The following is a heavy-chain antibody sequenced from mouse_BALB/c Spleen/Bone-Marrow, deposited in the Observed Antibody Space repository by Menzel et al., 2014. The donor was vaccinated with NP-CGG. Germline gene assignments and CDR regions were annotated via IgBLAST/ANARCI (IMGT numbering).Heavy chain of an antibody. Sequence: QQSGSELVRPGASVKLSCKASGYTFTSYWMHWVKQRPGQGLEWIGNIYPGSGSTNYDEKFKSKATLTVDTSSSTAYMQLSSLTSEDSAVYYCTRLGSTMITTDAYWGQGTLVTVSA. V-gene: IGHV1S22*01. CDR2: IYPGSGST. J-gene: IGHJ3*01. CDR1: GYTFTSYW. D-gene: IGHD2-4*01. CDR3: TRLGSTMITTDAY.